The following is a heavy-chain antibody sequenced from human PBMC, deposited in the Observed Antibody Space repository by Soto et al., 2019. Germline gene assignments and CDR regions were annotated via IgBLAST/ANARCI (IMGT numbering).Heavy chain of an antibody. J-gene: IGHJ6*02. D-gene: IGHD3-16*01. Sequence: GGSLRLSCAASGFTFSSYTMHWVRQAPGKGLGWVAVVSYDGSNKYYADSVKGRFTISRDNSKNTLYLQMNSLRAEDTAVYYCARDMIHSQYYYYDMDVWGQGTTVTVSS. V-gene: IGHV3-30-3*01. CDR1: GFTFSSYT. CDR2: VSYDGSNK. CDR3: ARDMIHSQYYYYDMDV.